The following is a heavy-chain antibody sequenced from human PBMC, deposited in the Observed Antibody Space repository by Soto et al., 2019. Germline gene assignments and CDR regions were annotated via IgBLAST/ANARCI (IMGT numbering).Heavy chain of an antibody. Sequence: QVQLVQSGPEVKKPGSSVNISCTAPKTTFSDYGLNWVRQAPGQGLEWMGGIIPVLGTINYAQKFQGRVTINADKSSNTVYMAVSSLTSEDTAVYYCASGTLFCAGDCYFEHWGLGTVLTVSS. CDR3: ASGTLFCAGDCYFEH. CDR2: IIPVLGTI. J-gene: IGHJ4*02. D-gene: IGHD2-21*02. CDR1: KTTFSDYG. V-gene: IGHV1-69*06.